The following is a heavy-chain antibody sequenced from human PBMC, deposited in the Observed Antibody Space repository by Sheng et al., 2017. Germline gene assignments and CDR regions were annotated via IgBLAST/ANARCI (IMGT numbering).Heavy chain of an antibody. V-gene: IGHV3-30*02. CDR3: AKDRGEGRRLTTGTTVDAFDI. Sequence: QVQLVESGGGVVQPGGSLRLSCAASGFTFSSYGMHWVRQAPGKGLEWVAFIRYDGSNKYYADSVKGRFTISRDNSKNTLYLQMNSLRAEDTAVYYCAKDRGEGRRLTTGTTVDAFDIWGQGTMVTVSS. D-gene: IGHD1-1*01. CDR1: GFTFSSYG. J-gene: IGHJ3*02. CDR2: IRYDGSNK.